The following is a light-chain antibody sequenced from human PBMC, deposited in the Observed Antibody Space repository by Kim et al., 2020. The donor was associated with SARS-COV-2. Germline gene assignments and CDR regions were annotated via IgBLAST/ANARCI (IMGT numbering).Light chain of an antibody. CDR1: QSITTW. CDR2: KAS. J-gene: IGKJ1*01. CDR3: QQDHSYPWT. V-gene: IGKV1-5*03. Sequence: DIQMTQSPSTLSASVRDRVTITCRASQSITTWLAWYQLKPGKVPKLLIYKASNLQSGVPSRFSGSGSETEFTLTISSLQPDDFATYYCQQDHSYPWTFGQGTKVDIK.